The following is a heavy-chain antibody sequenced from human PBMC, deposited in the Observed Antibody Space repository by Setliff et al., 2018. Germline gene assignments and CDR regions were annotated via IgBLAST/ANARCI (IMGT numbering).Heavy chain of an antibody. CDR3: TREASVDFWSGYPYYYYMDV. CDR2: IYSGGSI. D-gene: IGHD3-3*01. Sequence: PGGSLRLSCAASGFTFSSYSMNWVRQAPGKGLEWVSTIYSGGSIFYADSVRGRFTISRDDSKSIAYLQMNSLKTEDTAVYYCTREASVDFWSGYPYYYYMDVWGKGTTVTVSS. J-gene: IGHJ6*03. CDR1: GFTFSSYS. V-gene: IGHV3-66*01.